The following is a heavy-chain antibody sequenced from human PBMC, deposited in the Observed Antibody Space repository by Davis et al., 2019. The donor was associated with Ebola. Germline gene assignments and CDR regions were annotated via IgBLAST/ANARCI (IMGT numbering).Heavy chain of an antibody. D-gene: IGHD1-26*01. Sequence: ESLKISCAASGFTFSSYEMNWIRQPPGKGLEWIGEINHSGSTNYNPSLKSRVTISVDTSKNQFSLKLSSVTAADTAVYYCARVVGATTAWFDPWGQGTLVTVSS. CDR3: ARVVGATTAWFDP. CDR1: GFTFSSYE. J-gene: IGHJ5*02. CDR2: INHSGST. V-gene: IGHV4-34*01.